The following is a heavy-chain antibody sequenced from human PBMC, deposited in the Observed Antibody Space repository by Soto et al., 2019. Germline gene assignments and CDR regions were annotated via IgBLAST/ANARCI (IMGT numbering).Heavy chain of an antibody. V-gene: IGHV3-23*01. Sequence: GGSLRLSCAASGFTFSSYAMSWVRQAPGKGLEWVSAISGSGGSTYYADSVKGRFTISRDNSKNTLYLQMNSLRAEDTAVYYCAKGRDLWFGANWFDPWGQGTLVTVSS. D-gene: IGHD3-10*01. CDR3: AKGRDLWFGANWFDP. J-gene: IGHJ5*02. CDR2: ISGSGGST. CDR1: GFTFSSYA.